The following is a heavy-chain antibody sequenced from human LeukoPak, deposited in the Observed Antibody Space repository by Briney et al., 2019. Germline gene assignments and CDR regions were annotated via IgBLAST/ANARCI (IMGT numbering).Heavy chain of an antibody. D-gene: IGHD4-17*01. J-gene: IGHJ4*02. V-gene: IGHV1-18*01. CDR2: VSAYNGNT. CDR3: ARVDYGDYSFDY. CDR1: GYTFTSYA. Sequence: ASVKVSCKASGYTFTSYAMNWVRQAPGQGLEWMGWVSAYNGNTNYAQKLQGRVTMTTDTSTSTAYMELRSLRSDDTAVYYCARVDYGDYSFDYWGQETLVTVSS.